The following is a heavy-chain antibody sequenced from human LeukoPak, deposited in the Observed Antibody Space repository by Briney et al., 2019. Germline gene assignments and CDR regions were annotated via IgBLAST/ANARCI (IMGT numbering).Heavy chain of an antibody. D-gene: IGHD3-3*01. J-gene: IGHJ3*02. V-gene: IGHV1-2*02. Sequence: AASVKVSCKASGYTFTGYYMHWVRQAPGQGLEWMGWINPNSGGTNYAQKFQGRVTMTRDTSISTAYMELSRLRSDDTAVYYCARGVGVVTSRADDAFDIWGQGTMVTVSS. CDR3: ARGVGVVTSRADDAFDI. CDR2: INPNSGGT. CDR1: GYTFTGYY.